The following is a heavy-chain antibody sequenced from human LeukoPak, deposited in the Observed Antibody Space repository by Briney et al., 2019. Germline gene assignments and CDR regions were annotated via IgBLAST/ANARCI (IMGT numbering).Heavy chain of an antibody. Sequence: GGSLRLSCAASGFTFDDYAMHWVRQAPGKGLEWVSGISWNSGSIGYADSVKGRYTISRDNAKNSLYLQMNSLRAEDTALYYCAKDLRPHYDILTGYSVFDYWGQGTLVTVSS. CDR2: ISWNSGSI. J-gene: IGHJ4*02. V-gene: IGHV3-9*01. CDR3: AKDLRPHYDILTGYSVFDY. CDR1: GFTFDDYA. D-gene: IGHD3-9*01.